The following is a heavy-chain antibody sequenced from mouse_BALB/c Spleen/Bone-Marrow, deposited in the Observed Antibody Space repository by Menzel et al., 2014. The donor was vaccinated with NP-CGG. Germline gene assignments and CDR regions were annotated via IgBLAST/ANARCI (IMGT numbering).Heavy chain of an antibody. CDR3: ASYRYAWYFDV. CDR2: IDPANGNT. J-gene: IGHJ1*01. V-gene: IGHV14-3*02. Sequence: VQLQQSGTELVKPGVSVKLSCTASGFNIKDTYMHWVKQRPEQGLEWIGRIDPANGNTKYDPKFQGKATITADTSSNTAYLQLSSLTSEDTAVYYCASYRYAWYFDVWGAGTTVTVSS. D-gene: IGHD2-14*01. CDR1: GFNIKDTY.